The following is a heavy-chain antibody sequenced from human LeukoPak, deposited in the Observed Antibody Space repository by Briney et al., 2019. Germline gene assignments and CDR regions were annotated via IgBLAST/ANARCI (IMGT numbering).Heavy chain of an antibody. CDR2: ISGSGGST. D-gene: IGHD2-2*01. V-gene: IGHV3-23*01. J-gene: IGHJ4*02. CDR3: AKDGIYCSSTSCYDNFDY. Sequence: GGSLRLSCAASGFTFSSYAMSWVRQAPGKGLEWVSAISGSGGSTYYTDSVKGRFTISRDNSKNTLYLQMNSLRAEDTAVYYCAKDGIYCSSTSCYDNFDYWGQGTLVTVSS. CDR1: GFTFSSYA.